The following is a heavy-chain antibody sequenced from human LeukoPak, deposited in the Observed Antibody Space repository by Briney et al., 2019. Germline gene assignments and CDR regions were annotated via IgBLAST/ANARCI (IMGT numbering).Heavy chain of an antibody. J-gene: IGHJ6*03. D-gene: IGHD3-22*01. CDR1: GGSISSSSYY. CDR3: ARCRGTYYYDSSGYTHMDV. CDR2: IYYSGST. V-gene: IGHV4-39*01. Sequence: KASETLSLTCTVSGGSISSSSYYWGWIRQPPGKGLEWIGSIYYSGSTYYNPSLKSRVTISVDTSKNQFSLKLSSVTAADTAVYYCARCRGTYYYDSSGYTHMDVWGKGTTVTISS.